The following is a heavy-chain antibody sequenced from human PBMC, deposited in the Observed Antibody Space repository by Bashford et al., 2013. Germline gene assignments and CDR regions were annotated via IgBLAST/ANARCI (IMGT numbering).Heavy chain of an antibody. CDR3: AKDAPRISGWFHFEY. CDR2: ISGSSGST. Sequence: MHWVRQAPGKGLEWVSAISGSSGSTYYADSVKGRFTTSRDNSRNTLYLQMNSLRAEDTAVYYCAKDAPRISGWFHFEYWGQGALVTVSS. V-gene: IGHV3-23*01. J-gene: IGHJ4*02. D-gene: IGHD6-19*01.